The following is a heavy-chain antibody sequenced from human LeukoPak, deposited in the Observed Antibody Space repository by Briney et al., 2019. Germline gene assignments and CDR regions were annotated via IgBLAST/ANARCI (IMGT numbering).Heavy chain of an antibody. CDR2: ISSNGGST. CDR1: GFTFSSYA. J-gene: IGHJ4*02. Sequence: GGPLRLSCAASGFTFSSYAMHWVRQAPGKGLEYVSAISSNGGSTYYANSVKGRFTISRDNSKNTLYLQMGSLRAEDMAVYYCARDQGELLYDYWGQGTLVTVSS. V-gene: IGHV3-64*01. D-gene: IGHD1-26*01. CDR3: ARDQGELLYDY.